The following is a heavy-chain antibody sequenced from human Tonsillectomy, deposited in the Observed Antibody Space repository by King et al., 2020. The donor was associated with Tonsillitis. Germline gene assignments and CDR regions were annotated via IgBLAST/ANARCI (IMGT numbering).Heavy chain of an antibody. V-gene: IGHV3-30*02. J-gene: IGHJ4*02. D-gene: IGHD2-8*01. Sequence: VQLVESGGGVVQPGGSLRLSCAASGFTFSSYGMHWVRQAPGKGLEWVAFIRYDGSNKYYADSVKGRFTISRDNSKNTLYMQMNSLKAEDTAVYYCAKERNIVLMVYAMRPNFDCWGQGTLVTVSS. CDR2: IRYDGSNK. CDR1: GFTFSSYG. CDR3: AKERNIVLMVYAMRPNFDC.